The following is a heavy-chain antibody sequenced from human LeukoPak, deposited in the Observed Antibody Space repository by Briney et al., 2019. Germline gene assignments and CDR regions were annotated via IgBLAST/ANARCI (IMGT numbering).Heavy chain of an antibody. CDR2: IYYSGGT. CDR1: GGSISSYY. D-gene: IGHD1-26*01. V-gene: IGHV4-59*01. J-gene: IGHJ4*02. Sequence: SETLSLTCTVSGGSISSYYWSWIRQPPGKGLEWIGYIYYSGGTNYNPSLKSRVTISVDTSKNQFSLKLSSVTAADTAVYYCARGSSGIVGATNDWGQGTLVTVSS. CDR3: ARGSSGIVGATND.